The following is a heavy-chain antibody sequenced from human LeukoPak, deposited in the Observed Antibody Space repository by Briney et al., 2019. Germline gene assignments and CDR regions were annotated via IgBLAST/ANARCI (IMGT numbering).Heavy chain of an antibody. D-gene: IGHD3-10*01. J-gene: IGHJ6*02. CDR1: GGSISSGGYY. CDR3: ARDTGPGPQGYGMDV. V-gene: IGHV4-31*03. Sequence: PSETLSLTCTVSGGSISSGGYYWSWIRQHPGKGLEWIGYIYYSGSTYYNPSLKSRVTISVDTSKNQFSLKLSSVTAADTAVYYCARDTGPGPQGYGMDVWGQGTTVTVSS. CDR2: IYYSGST.